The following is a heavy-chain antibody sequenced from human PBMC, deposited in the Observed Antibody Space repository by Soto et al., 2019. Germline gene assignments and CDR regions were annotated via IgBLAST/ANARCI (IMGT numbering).Heavy chain of an antibody. V-gene: IGHV4-39*02. CDR3: AREAGYVDY. Sequence: SETLTLTCTVSGGPIRSSSHYCGGVRQSPGTGLEWIGSIDESGDSYYNPSLKSRVTILVDTSKNQFSLRLMSVTGADSAIYYCAREAGYVDYWGKGTPVTVSS. CDR2: IDESGDS. J-gene: IGHJ4*02. CDR1: GGPIRSSSHY. D-gene: IGHD1-1*01.